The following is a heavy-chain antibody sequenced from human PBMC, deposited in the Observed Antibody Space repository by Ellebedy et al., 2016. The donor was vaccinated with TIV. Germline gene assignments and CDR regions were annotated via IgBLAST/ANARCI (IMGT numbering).Heavy chain of an antibody. CDR1: GFTFSSYA. D-gene: IGHD1-26*01. J-gene: IGHJ4*02. CDR2: ISGSGGST. V-gene: IGHV3-23*01. Sequence: GGSLRLXXAASGFTFSSYAMSWVRQAPGKGLEWVSAISGSGGSTYYADSVKGRFTISRDNSKNTLYLQMNSLRAEDTAVYYCAKDGGSYYPNWVDYWGQGTLVTVSS. CDR3: AKDGGSYYPNWVDY.